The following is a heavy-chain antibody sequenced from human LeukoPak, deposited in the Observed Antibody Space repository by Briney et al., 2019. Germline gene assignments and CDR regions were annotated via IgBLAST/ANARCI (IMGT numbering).Heavy chain of an antibody. CDR1: GFTFSSYA. D-gene: IGHD1-26*01. J-gene: IGHJ4*02. CDR2: ISGSGGST. V-gene: IGHV3-23*01. CDR3: ASDPDSGGYLADRFDY. Sequence: GGSLRLSCAASGFTFSSYAMSWVRQAPGKGLEWVSAISGSGGSTYYADSVKGRFTISRDNSKNTLYLQMNSLRAEDTAVYYCASDPDSGGYLADRFDYWGQGTLVTVSS.